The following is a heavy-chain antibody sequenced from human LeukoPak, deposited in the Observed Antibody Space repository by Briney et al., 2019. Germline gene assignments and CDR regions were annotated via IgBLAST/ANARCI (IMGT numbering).Heavy chain of an antibody. V-gene: IGHV1-69*02. CDR1: GDTFSSHT. Sequence: SVKVSCKASGDTFSSHTIAWVRQAPGQGLEWMGRIIPIVDLVGYAQKFRDRVTITADKSTSTVYMELSSLRSEDTAVYFCARVNLRGSQYNWFDPWGQGTLVTVSS. CDR3: ARVNLRGSQYNWFDP. D-gene: IGHD1-26*01. CDR2: IIPIVDLV. J-gene: IGHJ5*02.